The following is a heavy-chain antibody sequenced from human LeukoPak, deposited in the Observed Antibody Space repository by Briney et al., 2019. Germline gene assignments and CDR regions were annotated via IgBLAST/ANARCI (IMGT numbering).Heavy chain of an antibody. CDR1: GFIVSTYY. J-gene: IGHJ3*02. V-gene: IGHV3-66*01. CDR2: IYSGDST. CDR3: ARGGKDTYYEYVWSHAFDI. D-gene: IGHD3-16*01. Sequence: GGSLRLSCAASGFIVSTYYMNWVRQAPGKGLVWVSAIYSGDSTQYAESVKGRFTIFRDNSKNTLYLQLNSLRVDDTVVYYCARGGKDTYYEYVWSHAFDIWGQGTIVIVSS.